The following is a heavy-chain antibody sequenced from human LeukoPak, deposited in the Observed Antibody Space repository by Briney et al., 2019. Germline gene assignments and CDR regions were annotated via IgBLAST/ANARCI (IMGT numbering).Heavy chain of an antibody. V-gene: IGHV3-30-3*01. J-gene: IGHJ4*02. CDR3: ARDGLFITMIVEPLGYLGY. Sequence: GGSLRLSCAASGFTFSSYAMHWVRQAPGKGLEWVAVISYDGSNKYYADSVKGRFTISRGNSKNTLYPQMNSLRAEDTAVYYCARDGLFITMIVEPLGYLGYWGQGTLVTVSS. CDR2: ISYDGSNK. D-gene: IGHD3-22*01. CDR1: GFTFSSYA.